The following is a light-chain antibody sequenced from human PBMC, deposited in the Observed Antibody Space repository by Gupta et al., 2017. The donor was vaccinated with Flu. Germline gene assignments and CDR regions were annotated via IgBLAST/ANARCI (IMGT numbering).Light chain of an antibody. Sequence: GTLSLSPGERATLSCRASQSVRSSYLAWYQQKPGQAPRLLIYGASSRATGIPKRFSGSGSGTEFTLTISRLEPEDFAVYYCLQDGSSALTFGPGTKVEIK. CDR3: LQDGSSALT. CDR2: GAS. V-gene: IGKV3-20*01. CDR1: QSVRSSY. J-gene: IGKJ4*02.